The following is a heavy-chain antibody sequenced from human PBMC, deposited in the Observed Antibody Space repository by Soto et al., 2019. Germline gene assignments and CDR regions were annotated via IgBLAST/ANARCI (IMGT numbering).Heavy chain of an antibody. CDR2: ISGSGGST. D-gene: IGHD6-6*01. CDR3: STDRLAARTFDY. J-gene: IGHJ4*02. V-gene: IGHV3-23*01. Sequence: PGGSLRVSCAASGFTFSSYAMSWVRQAPGKGLEWVSAISGSGGSTYYADSVKGRFTISRDNSKNTLYLQMNSRRAEETAVYYFSTDRLAARTFDYWGQGTLV. CDR1: GFTFSSYA.